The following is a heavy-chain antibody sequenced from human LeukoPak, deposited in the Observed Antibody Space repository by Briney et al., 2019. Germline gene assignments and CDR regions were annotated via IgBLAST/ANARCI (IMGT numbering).Heavy chain of an antibody. CDR1: GFTFSNYV. J-gene: IGHJ4*02. Sequence: GGSLRLSCEASGFTFSNYVMSWVRQAPGKGLEWVSSISGRGDERKYTDSVKGHFTIFRDNSKNTLNLQMDSLRAEDTALYYRAKVRAANTWDMIFDLWGQGTLVTVSS. CDR3: AKVRAANTWDMIFDL. V-gene: IGHV3-23*01. CDR2: ISGRGDER. D-gene: IGHD3-16*01.